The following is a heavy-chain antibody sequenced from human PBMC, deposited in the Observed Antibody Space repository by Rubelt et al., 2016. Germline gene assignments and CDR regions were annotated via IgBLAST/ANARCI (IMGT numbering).Heavy chain of an antibody. V-gene: IGHV4-39*01. D-gene: IGHD6-19*01. J-gene: IGHJ4*02. CDR3: ARLTWGTSGWYVAYFDF. CDR2: HYYSGST. Sequence: QLQLQESGPGLVKPSETLSLTCTVSGGSISSSSYYWGWIRQPPGKGLEWIGSHYYSGSTYFNPSLKIRVTFSVDTSKNQFSLKLSSVTAADTAGYYCARLTWGTSGWYVAYFDFWGQGTLVTVSS. CDR1: GGSISSSSYY.